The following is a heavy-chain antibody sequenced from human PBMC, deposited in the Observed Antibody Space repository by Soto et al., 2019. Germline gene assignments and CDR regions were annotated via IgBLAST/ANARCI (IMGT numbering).Heavy chain of an antibody. V-gene: IGHV3-48*03. CDR2: ISSSGSTI. CDR3: ARVAYDFWSGYSNPEFDY. CDR1: GFTFSGYE. J-gene: IGHJ4*02. Sequence: PGGSLRLSCAASGFTFSGYEMNWVRQAPGKGLEWVSYISSSGSTIYYADSVKGRFTISRDNAKNSLYLQMNSLRAEDTAVYYCARVAYDFWSGYSNPEFDYWGQGTLVTVSS. D-gene: IGHD3-3*01.